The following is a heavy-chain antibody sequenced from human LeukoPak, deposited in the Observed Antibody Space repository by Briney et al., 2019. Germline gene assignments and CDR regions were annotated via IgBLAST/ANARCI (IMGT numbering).Heavy chain of an antibody. J-gene: IGHJ5*02. CDR3: ARESVTWFDH. V-gene: IGHV3-48*03. CDR1: GFTFSSDE. Sequence: PGGSLRLSCAASGFTFSSDEMNWVRQAPGKGLEWVSYISSSGTTIYYADSVKGRFTISRDNAKNSLYLQMNSLRAEDTAVYYCARESVTWFDHWGQGNLVTVSS. D-gene: IGHD3-16*01. CDR2: ISSSGTTI.